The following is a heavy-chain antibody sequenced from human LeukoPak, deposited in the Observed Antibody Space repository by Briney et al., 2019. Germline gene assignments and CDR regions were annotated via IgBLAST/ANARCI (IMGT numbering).Heavy chain of an antibody. J-gene: IGHJ5*02. V-gene: IGHV4-38-2*02. CDR3: ARDRSSGWLLTRYNWFDP. CDR1: GYSISSGYY. D-gene: IGHD6-19*01. Sequence: SETLSLTCTVSGYSISSGYYWGWIRQPPGKGLEWIGSIYHSGRTFYNPSLKSRVTISVDTSKNQFSLKLSSVTAADTAVYYCARDRSSGWLLTRYNWFDPWGQGTLVTVSS. CDR2: IYHSGRT.